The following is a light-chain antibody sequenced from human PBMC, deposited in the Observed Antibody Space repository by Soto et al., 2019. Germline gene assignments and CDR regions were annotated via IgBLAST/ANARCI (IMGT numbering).Light chain of an antibody. CDR3: SSYGGFNNAL. CDR2: EVS. J-gene: IGLJ2*01. V-gene: IGLV2-8*01. Sequence: QSALTQPPSASGSPGQSVTISCTGTSSDVGDYDYVSWYQQHPGKAPKLMIYEVSKRPSGVPDRFSGSKSGNTASLTVSGLQTEDEADYYCSSYGGFNNALFGGGTKLTVL. CDR1: SSDVGDYDY.